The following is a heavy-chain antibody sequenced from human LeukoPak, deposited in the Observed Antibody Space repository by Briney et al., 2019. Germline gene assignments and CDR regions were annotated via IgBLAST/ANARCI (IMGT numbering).Heavy chain of an antibody. CDR1: GFTFSSYG. V-gene: IGHV3-30*02. D-gene: IGHD1-14*01. CDR3: AKGGARYNLIPALDY. J-gene: IGHJ4*02. Sequence: GGSLRLSCAASGFTFSSYGMHWVRQAPGKGLEWVAFIRYDGSNKYYADSVKGRFTISRDNSKNTLYLQMNSLRAEDTAVYYCAKGGARYNLIPALDYWRQGTLVTVSS. CDR2: IRYDGSNK.